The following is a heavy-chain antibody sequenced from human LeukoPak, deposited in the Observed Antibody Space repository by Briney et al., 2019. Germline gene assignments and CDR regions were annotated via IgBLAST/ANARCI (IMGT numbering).Heavy chain of an antibody. J-gene: IGHJ4*02. CDR3: ARVGRSYYNEPIDY. Sequence: SETLSLTCAVSGGSISSYYWSWIRQPAGKGLEWIGRIYTSGSTNYNPSLKSRVTMSVDTSKNQFSLKLSSVTAADTAVYHCARVGRSYYNEPIDYWGQGTLVTVSS. CDR2: IYTSGST. V-gene: IGHV4-4*07. CDR1: GGSISSYY. D-gene: IGHD3-10*01.